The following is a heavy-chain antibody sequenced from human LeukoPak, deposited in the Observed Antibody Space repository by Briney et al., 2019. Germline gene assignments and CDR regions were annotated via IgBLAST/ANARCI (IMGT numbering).Heavy chain of an antibody. Sequence: GGALRLSCAASGFTFRSYSMNWVRQAPGKGLEWVSSISSSSSYIYYADSVKGRFTISRDNAKNSLYLQMNSLRAEDTAVYYCARSPAAGTMDYWGQGTLVTVSS. V-gene: IGHV3-21*01. D-gene: IGHD6-13*01. CDR1: GFTFRSYS. CDR3: ARSPAAGTMDY. J-gene: IGHJ4*02. CDR2: ISSSSSYI.